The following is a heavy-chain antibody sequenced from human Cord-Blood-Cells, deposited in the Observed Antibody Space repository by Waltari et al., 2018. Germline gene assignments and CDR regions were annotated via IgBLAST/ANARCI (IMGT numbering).Heavy chain of an antibody. CDR3: ARGGYCSGGSCYSWFDP. D-gene: IGHD2-15*01. CDR2: INPNSGGT. J-gene: IGHJ5*02. Sequence: QVQLVQSGAEVKKPGASVKVSCKASGYTFTGYYTHWVRQAPGQGLEWMGWINPNSGGTNYAQKFQGWVTMTRDTSISTAYMELSRLRSDDTAVYYCARGGYCSGGSCYSWFDPWGQGTLVTVSS. CDR1: GYTFTGYY. V-gene: IGHV1-2*04.